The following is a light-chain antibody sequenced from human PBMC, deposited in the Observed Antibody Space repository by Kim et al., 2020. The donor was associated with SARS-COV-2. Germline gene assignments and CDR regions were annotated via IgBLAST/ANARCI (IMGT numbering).Light chain of an antibody. CDR1: RFLSTTH. J-gene: IGKJ2*01. CDR2: DAS. V-gene: IGKV3-20*01. Sequence: LSPGKRVILSFRASRFLSTTHLAWYRLKAGQSPRLLIYDASVRATGIPDRFSGSGSGTDFTLTISRLEPEDVAVYSCHQYDTVPFTFGQGTKLEI. CDR3: HQYDTVPFT.